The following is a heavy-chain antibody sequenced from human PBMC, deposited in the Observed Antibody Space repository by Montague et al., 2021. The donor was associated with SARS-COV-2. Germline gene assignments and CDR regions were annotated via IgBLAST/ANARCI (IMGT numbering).Heavy chain of an antibody. CDR1: GGSIFSNSFY. D-gene: IGHD5-12*01. J-gene: IGHJ4*02. CDR3: AREVGRGYSGYEGEY. V-gene: IGHV4-39*02. CDR2: VLSSGST. Sequence: SETLSLTCTVSGGSIFSNSFYWGWIRQSPGQGLEWIGNVLSSGSTFYNPSLRSRVTMSEDMSKNQFSLKLMSVTAADTAVYYCAREVGRGYSGYEGEYWGQGTLVTVSS.